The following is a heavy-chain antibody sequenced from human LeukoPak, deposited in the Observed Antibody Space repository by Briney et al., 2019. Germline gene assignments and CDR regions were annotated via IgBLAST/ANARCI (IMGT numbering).Heavy chain of an antibody. CDR3: ARPPQASSGWSDPFDY. CDR2: INPNSGGT. Sequence: ASVKVSCKASGYTFTRYYMHWVRQAPGQGLEWMGWINPNSGGTNYAQKFQGRVTMTRDTSISTAYMELSRLRSDDTAVYYCARPPQASSGWSDPFDYWGQGTLVTVSS. J-gene: IGHJ4*02. V-gene: IGHV1-2*02. D-gene: IGHD6-19*01. CDR1: GYTFTRYY.